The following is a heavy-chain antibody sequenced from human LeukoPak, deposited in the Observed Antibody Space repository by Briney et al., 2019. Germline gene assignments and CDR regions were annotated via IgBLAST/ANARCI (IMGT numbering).Heavy chain of an antibody. Sequence: SVKVSCKAFGGTFSSYAISWVRQAPGQGLEWMGGIIPIFGTANYAQKFQGRVTITADESTSTAYMELSSLRSEDTAVYYCARERIDTAMGNWFDPWGQGTLVTVSS. V-gene: IGHV1-69*01. CDR3: ARERIDTAMGNWFDP. J-gene: IGHJ5*02. CDR2: IIPIFGTA. D-gene: IGHD5-18*01. CDR1: GGTFSSYA.